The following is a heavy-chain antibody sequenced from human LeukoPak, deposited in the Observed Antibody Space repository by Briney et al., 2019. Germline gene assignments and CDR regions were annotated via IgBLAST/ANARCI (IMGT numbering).Heavy chain of an antibody. CDR3: AREGPEYYYDSSGYYSYFDY. CDR1: GFTFSSYS. V-gene: IGHV3-48*02. J-gene: IGHJ4*02. CDR2: ISSSSSTI. Sequence: PGRSLRLSCAASGFTFSSYSMNWVRQAPGKGLEWVSYISSSSSTIYYADSVKGRFTISRDNAKNSLYLQMNSLRDEDTAVYYCAREGPEYYYDSSGYYSYFDYWGQGTLVTVSS. D-gene: IGHD3-22*01.